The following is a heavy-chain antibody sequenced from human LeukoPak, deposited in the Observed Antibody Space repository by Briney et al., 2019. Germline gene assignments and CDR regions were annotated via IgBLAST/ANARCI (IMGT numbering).Heavy chain of an antibody. V-gene: IGHV3-30*18. CDR1: RFTFSSYD. CDR3: AKEGRWLDS. J-gene: IGHJ4*02. D-gene: IGHD4-23*01. CDR2: ISYDGSHE. Sequence: PGGSLRLSCAASRFTFSSYDIHWVRQAPGKGLEWVALISYDGSHEYYPASVKGRFTISRDNSKNTLYLQINSLRTEDTAVYFCAKEGRWLDSWGQGTLVTVSS.